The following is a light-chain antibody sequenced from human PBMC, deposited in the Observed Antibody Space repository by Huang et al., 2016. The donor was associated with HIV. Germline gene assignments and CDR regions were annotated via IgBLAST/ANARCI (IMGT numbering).Light chain of an antibody. CDR2: AAA. J-gene: IGKJ4*01. V-gene: IGKV1-39*01. CDR1: QKIGYS. CDR3: QQSSSLPRT. Sequence: DIQMTQSPSSLSASVGDGVTITCQASQKIGYSLSWFQQRPGKAPKALIYAAARLHTGVPSKFSGTGSGTNFTLTINSLGPEDFATYYCQQSSSLPRTYGGGTKVDI.